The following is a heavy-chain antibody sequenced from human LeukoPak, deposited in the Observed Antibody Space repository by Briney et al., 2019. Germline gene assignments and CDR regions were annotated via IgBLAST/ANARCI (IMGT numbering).Heavy chain of an antibody. D-gene: IGHD2-2*01. Sequence: PSETLSLTCTVSGGSISSSSYYWGWIRQPPGKGLEWIGSIYYSGSTYYNPSLKSRVTISVDTSKNQFSLKLSSVTAADTAVYYCARDGIWCSSTSCSNKPVDYWGQGTLVTVSS. J-gene: IGHJ4*02. CDR1: GGSISSSSYY. V-gene: IGHV4-39*07. CDR3: ARDGIWCSSTSCSNKPVDY. CDR2: IYYSGST.